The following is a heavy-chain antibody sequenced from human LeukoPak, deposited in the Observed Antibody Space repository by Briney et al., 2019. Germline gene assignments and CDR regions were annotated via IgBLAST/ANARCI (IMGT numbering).Heavy chain of an antibody. CDR2: IIGSSGST. CDR1: GFSFNNYA. CDR3: AKGAYDYIEIAYFDY. D-gene: IGHD5-12*01. V-gene: IGHV3-23*01. J-gene: IGHJ4*02. Sequence: PGGSLRLSCVASGFSFNNYAMNWVRQAPGKGLEWVSLIIGSSGSTFYADSVKGRFTISRDKSKNTLYLQMNRLRADDTAVYYCAKGAYDYIEIAYFDYWGQGSLVTVSS.